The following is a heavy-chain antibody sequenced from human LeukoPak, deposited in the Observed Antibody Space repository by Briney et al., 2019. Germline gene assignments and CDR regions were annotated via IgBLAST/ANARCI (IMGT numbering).Heavy chain of an antibody. J-gene: IGHJ6*02. Sequence: GGSLRLSCAASGFTFSSYWMSWVRQAPGKGLEWVAVISYDGSKKFYAESVKGRFTISRDNSKSTLYLQMSSLGVEDKAAYFCARDDRVSADYYYGMDVWGQGTTVTVSS. CDR3: ARDDRVSADYYYGMDV. V-gene: IGHV3-30-3*01. CDR1: GFTFSSYW. CDR2: ISYDGSKK. D-gene: IGHD2-21*01.